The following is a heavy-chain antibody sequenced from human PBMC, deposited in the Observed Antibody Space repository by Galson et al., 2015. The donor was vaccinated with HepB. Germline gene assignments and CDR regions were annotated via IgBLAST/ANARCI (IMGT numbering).Heavy chain of an antibody. Sequence: SLRLSCAASGFAFTTYAMHWVRQAPGKGLEWVALISSDGSNQWYADSVKGRFTISRDSSKNTLYVQMNSLRPEDTAVYYCAKTQQHPSYGMDVWGQGTTVTVAS. V-gene: IGHV3-30*18. CDR2: ISSDGSNQ. CDR3: AKTQQHPSYGMDV. CDR1: GFAFTTYA. J-gene: IGHJ6*02. D-gene: IGHD2-21*01.